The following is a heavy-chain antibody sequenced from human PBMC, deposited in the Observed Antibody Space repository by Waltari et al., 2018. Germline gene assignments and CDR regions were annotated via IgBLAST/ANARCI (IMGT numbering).Heavy chain of an antibody. CDR3: SVSPYGSGSYAAFDP. CDR2: IYYTGST. J-gene: IGHJ5*02. Sequence: QVQLQESGPGLVKPSETLSLTCTVSGCSISSHYWSWIRHPPGKGLEWIGYIYYTGSTNYNPSLKSRVTISVDTSKNQFSLKLSSVTAADTAVYYCSVSPYGSGSYAAFDPWGQGTLVTVSS. CDR1: GCSISSHY. D-gene: IGHD3-10*01. V-gene: IGHV4-59*11.